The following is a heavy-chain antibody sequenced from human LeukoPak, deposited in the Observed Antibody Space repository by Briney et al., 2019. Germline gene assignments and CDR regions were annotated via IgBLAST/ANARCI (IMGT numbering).Heavy chain of an antibody. Sequence: SETLSLTCSVSGGSLSSGGDYWSWIRQPAGKGLEWIGRIYTSGSTNYNPSLKSRVTMSVDTSKNQFSLKLSSVTAADTAVYYCARESKGIGSGYIFDYWGQGTLVTVSS. V-gene: IGHV4-61*02. D-gene: IGHD3-22*01. CDR1: GGSLSSGGDY. CDR2: IYTSGST. CDR3: ARESKGIGSGYIFDY. J-gene: IGHJ4*02.